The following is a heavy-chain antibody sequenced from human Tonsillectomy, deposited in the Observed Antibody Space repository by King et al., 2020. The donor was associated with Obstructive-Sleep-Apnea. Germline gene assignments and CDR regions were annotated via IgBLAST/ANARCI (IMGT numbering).Heavy chain of an antibody. CDR2: ISYDGRTT. J-gene: IGHJ4*02. Sequence: VQLVESGGGVVQPGRSLRLSCAASGFTFSSYSMHWVRQAPGKGLEWVAVISYDGRTTYYADSVRGRFTISRDNSKNTLYLQMNSLRAEDTAVYYCAKELDLLGYFDSWGQGTLVTVSS. V-gene: IGHV3-30*04. D-gene: IGHD2-8*02. CDR3: AKELDLLGYFDS. CDR1: GFTFSSYS.